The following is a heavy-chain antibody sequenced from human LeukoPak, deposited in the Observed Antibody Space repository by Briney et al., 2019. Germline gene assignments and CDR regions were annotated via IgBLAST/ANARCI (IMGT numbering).Heavy chain of an antibody. CDR1: GYTLTELS. D-gene: IGHD6-6*01. J-gene: IGHJ3*02. CDR2: FDPEDGET. CDR3: ATDRAQLATLRGTFDI. V-gene: IGHV1-24*01. Sequence: ASVKVSCKVSGYTLTELSMHWVRQAPGKGPEWMGGFDPEDGETIYAQKFQGRVTMTEDTSTDTAYMELSSLRSEDTAVYYCATDRAQLATLRGTFDIWGQGTMVTVSS.